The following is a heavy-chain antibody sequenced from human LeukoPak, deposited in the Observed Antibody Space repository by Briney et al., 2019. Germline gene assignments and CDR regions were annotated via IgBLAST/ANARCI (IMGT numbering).Heavy chain of an antibody. D-gene: IGHD2-8*01. V-gene: IGHV1-69*01. J-gene: IGHJ4*02. CDR1: VGTFSIYA. CDR2: IIPIFGTA. CDR3: ARDLAGGTDYCTNGVCSGGY. Sequence: SVTVSFTSSVGTFSIYAISWVRLAPGQGLEWMGGIIPIFGTANYAQKFQGRLTITADESTSTAYMELSSLRSEDTAVYYCARDLAGGTDYCTNGVCSGGYWGQGTLVTVSS.